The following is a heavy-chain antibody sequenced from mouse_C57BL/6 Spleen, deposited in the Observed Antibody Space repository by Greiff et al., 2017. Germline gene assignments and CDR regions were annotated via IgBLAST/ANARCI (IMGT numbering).Heavy chain of an antibody. CDR3: ARSRVDYDPVYFDY. Sequence: QVQLQQPGAELVKPGASVKLSCKASGYTFTSYWMHWVKQRPGQGLEWIGMIHPNSGSTNYNEKFKSKATLTVDKSSSTAYMQLSSLTSEDSAVXYCARSRVDYDPVYFDYWGQGTTLTVSS. D-gene: IGHD2-4*01. CDR1: GYTFTSYW. J-gene: IGHJ2*01. CDR2: IHPNSGST. V-gene: IGHV1-64*01.